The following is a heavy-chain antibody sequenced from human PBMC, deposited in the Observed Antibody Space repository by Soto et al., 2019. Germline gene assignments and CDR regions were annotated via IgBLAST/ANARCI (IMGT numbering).Heavy chain of an antibody. D-gene: IGHD6-6*01. V-gene: IGHV4-30-2*01. Sequence: SETLSLTYAVSGGSISSGGYSWSWIRQPPGKGLEWIGYIYHSGSTYYNPSLKSRVTISVDRSKNQFSLKLSSVTAADTAVYYCARADSSSSTELDYWGQGTLVTVSS. J-gene: IGHJ4*02. CDR1: GGSISSGGYS. CDR3: ARADSSSSTELDY. CDR2: IYHSGST.